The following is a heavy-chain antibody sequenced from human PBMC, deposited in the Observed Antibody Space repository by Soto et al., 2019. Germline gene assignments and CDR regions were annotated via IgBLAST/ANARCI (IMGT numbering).Heavy chain of an antibody. CDR1: GFSLTSSGVG. Sequence: SGPTLVNPTQTLTLTCTFSGFSLTSSGVGVGWIRQPPGKALEWLAIIFWNGDKRYSPSLKSRLSISTDTSRNQVVLTMTNMDPVDTATYYCSRRHRPLSDAWDGEDYWGEGTLFTVS. V-gene: IGHV2-5*01. CDR2: IFWNGDK. CDR3: SRRHRPLSDAWDGEDY. J-gene: IGHJ4*02. D-gene: IGHD3-10*01.